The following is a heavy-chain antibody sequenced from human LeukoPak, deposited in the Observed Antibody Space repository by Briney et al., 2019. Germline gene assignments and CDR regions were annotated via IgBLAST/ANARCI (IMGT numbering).Heavy chain of an antibody. V-gene: IGHV1-69*04. CDR2: IIPIFGIA. CDR1: GGTFSSYA. J-gene: IGHJ5*02. Sequence: SVKVSCKASGGTFSSYAISWVRQAPGQGREWMGRIIPIFGIANYAQKFQGRVTITADKSTSTAYMELSSLRSEDTAVYYCARVGRYSELPNWFDPWGQGTLVTVSS. D-gene: IGHD2-15*01. CDR3: ARVGRYSELPNWFDP.